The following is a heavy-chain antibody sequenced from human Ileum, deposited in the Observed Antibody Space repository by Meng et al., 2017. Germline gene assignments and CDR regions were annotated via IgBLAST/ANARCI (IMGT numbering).Heavy chain of an antibody. D-gene: IGHD3-10*01. Sequence: GGSLRLSCAASGFTFSSYWMSGVRQAPGKGLEWVANIKQDGSEKYYVDSVKGRFTISRDNAKNSLYLQMNSLRAEDTAVYYCARDNYGSGSYYPNWFDPWGQGTLVTVSS. CDR2: IKQDGSEK. CDR3: ARDNYGSGSYYPNWFDP. V-gene: IGHV3-7*01. J-gene: IGHJ5*02. CDR1: GFTFSSYW.